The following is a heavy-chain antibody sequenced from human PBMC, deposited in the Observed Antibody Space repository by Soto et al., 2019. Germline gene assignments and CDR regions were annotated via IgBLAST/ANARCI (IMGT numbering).Heavy chain of an antibody. V-gene: IGHV1-18*01. CDR2: ISPNSGAT. D-gene: IGHD6-25*01. J-gene: IGHJ4*02. CDR1: GYTFTSYG. CDR3: VREMWTRSGPPKFFDY. Sequence: QVQLVQSEGELRQPGASVTVSCRASGYTFTSYGIICVRQPPGQGLEWMGYISPNSGATTYAQNLQGRLTLTTDTSTSTAYMELRSLSSDDTSIYYCVREMWTRSGPPKFFDYLGLGALVTVSS.